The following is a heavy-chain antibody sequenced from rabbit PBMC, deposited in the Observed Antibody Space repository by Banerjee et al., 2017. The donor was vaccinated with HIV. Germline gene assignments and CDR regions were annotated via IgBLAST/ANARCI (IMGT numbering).Heavy chain of an antibody. CDR2: IYTGSGSI. CDR1: GFSFSYSYY. Sequence: QEQLEESGGDMVKPGASLTLTCTASGFSFSYSYYMCWVRQAPGKGLEWIGCIYTGSGSIYYASWAKGRFTISKTSSTTVTLQMTSLTAADTATYFCARAGGFENYFNLWGPGTLVTVS. V-gene: IGHV1S45*01. D-gene: IGHD1-1*01. CDR3: ARAGGFENYFNL. J-gene: IGHJ4*01.